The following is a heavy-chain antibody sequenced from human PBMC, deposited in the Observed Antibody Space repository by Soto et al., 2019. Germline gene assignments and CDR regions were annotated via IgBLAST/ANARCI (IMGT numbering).Heavy chain of an antibody. CDR2: INHSGST. V-gene: IGHV4-34*01. D-gene: IGHD1-26*01. J-gene: IGHJ4*02. Sequence: QVQLQQWGAGLLKPSETLSLTYAVYGGSFSGHYWSWIRQPPGKGLEWIGEINHSGSTKYNPSLKSRVTISADTSKNQFSLELSSVTAADTAVYYCARLPLSGAYYDYWGQGTLVTVSS. CDR1: GGSFSGHY. CDR3: ARLPLSGAYYDY.